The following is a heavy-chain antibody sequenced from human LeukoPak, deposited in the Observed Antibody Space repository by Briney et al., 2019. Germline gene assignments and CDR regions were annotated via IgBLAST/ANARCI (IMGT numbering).Heavy chain of an antibody. CDR2: LPYDGSYN. J-gene: IGHJ5*01. D-gene: IGHD2-15*01. CDR1: GVSLSSYG. V-gene: IGHV3-30*02. CDR3: AAVGLGVAHWIDS. Sequence: GGSLRLSCLVSGVSLSSYGMHWVRQAPGKGLEWLAWLPYDGSYNLTAASLKGRFAISKDISTNTLYLDMDSLTAEDTAVYYCAAVGLGVAHWIDSWGQGTLVTVSS.